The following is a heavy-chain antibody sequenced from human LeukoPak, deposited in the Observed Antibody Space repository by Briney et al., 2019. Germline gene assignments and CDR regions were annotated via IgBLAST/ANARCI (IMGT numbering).Heavy chain of an antibody. CDR3: ARGPHSYYYDSSGKQNWFDP. Sequence: ASVKVSCKASGYTFTGYYMHWVRQAPGQGLEWMGWINPNSGGTNYAQKFKGRVTMTRDTSISTAYMELSRLRSDDTAVYYCARGPHSYYYDSSGKQNWFDPWGQGTLVTVSS. V-gene: IGHV1-2*02. CDR1: GYTFTGYY. CDR2: INPNSGGT. J-gene: IGHJ5*02. D-gene: IGHD3-22*01.